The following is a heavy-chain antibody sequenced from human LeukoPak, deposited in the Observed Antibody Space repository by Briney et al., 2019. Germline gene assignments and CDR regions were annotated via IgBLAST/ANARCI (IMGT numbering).Heavy chain of an antibody. Sequence: SETLSLTCTVSGGSISSSSYYWGWVRQPPGKGLEWIGSIYYSGSTYYNPSLKSRVTISVDTSKNQFSLKLSSVTAADTAVYYCARPHPYCGGDCYSFDYWGQGTLVTVSS. J-gene: IGHJ4*02. CDR2: IYYSGST. CDR3: ARPHPYCGGDCYSFDY. CDR1: GGSISSSSYY. D-gene: IGHD2-21*01. V-gene: IGHV4-39*01.